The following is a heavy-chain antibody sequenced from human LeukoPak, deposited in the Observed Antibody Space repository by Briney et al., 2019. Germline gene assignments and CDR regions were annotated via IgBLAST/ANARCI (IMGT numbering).Heavy chain of an antibody. CDR2: IYYSGST. J-gene: IGHJ4*02. CDR1: GGSMSSYY. V-gene: IGHV4-59*01. D-gene: IGHD6-19*01. CDR3: ARDYGSSGWQIVDH. Sequence: SETLSLTCTVSGGSMSSYYWSWIRQPPGKGLEWIGYIYYSGSTNYNPSLKSRVTISVDTSKNQFSLKLSSVTAADPAVYYCARDYGSSGWQIVDHWGQGTLVTVSS.